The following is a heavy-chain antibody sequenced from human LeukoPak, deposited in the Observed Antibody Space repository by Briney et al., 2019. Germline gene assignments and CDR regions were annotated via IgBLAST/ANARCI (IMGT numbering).Heavy chain of an antibody. Sequence: PGGSLRLSCAASGFTFSSYEMNWVRQAPGKGLEWVSYISSSGSTIYYADSVKGRFTISRDNAKNSLYLQMNSLRAEDTAVYYCARAPNWNLPPNCCYMDVWGKGTTVTVSS. CDR1: GFTFSSYE. J-gene: IGHJ6*03. V-gene: IGHV3-48*03. D-gene: IGHD1-1*01. CDR3: ARAPNWNLPPNCCYMDV. CDR2: ISSSGSTI.